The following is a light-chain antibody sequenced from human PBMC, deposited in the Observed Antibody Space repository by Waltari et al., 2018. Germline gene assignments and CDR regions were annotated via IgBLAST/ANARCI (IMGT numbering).Light chain of an antibody. CDR1: SSDIGGYNG. Sequence: QSGLTQPPSVSKSLGQSVTISCTGTSSDIGGYNGVSWYQQESGTAPRLLIYEVTKRPSGVSDRFSGSKSGNTASLTISGLQAEDEADYYCGSYRSGSTFIFGAGTRLTVL. CDR2: EVT. V-gene: IGLV2-18*02. J-gene: IGLJ1*01. CDR3: GSYRSGSTFI.